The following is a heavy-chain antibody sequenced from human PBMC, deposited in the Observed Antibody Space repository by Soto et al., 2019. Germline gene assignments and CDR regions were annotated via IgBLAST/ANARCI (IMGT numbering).Heavy chain of an antibody. J-gene: IGHJ4*02. CDR2: ISGSDGST. V-gene: IGHV3-23*01. CDR1: GFTFSSYA. CDR3: ARRSSSWYFDY. Sequence: EVQLLESGGGLVQPGGSLRLSCAASGFTFSSYAMNWVRQAPGKGLEWVSVISGSDGSTYYADSVKGRFTISRDNSKNTLNLQMNSLRAEDTAVYDCARRSSSWYFDYGGQGNLVTVSS. D-gene: IGHD6-13*01.